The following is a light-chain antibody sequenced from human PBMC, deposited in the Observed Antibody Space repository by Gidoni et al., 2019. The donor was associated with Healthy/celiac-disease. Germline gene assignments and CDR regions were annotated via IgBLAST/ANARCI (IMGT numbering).Light chain of an antibody. CDR3: QQYGSSRT. J-gene: IGKJ1*01. Sequence: DIVLTQSPGTLSLSPGERATLSCRASQSVSSSYVACYQQKPGQAPRLLIYGASSRAPGSPDMFSGSGSGTDFTLTISRLEPEDFAVYYCQQYGSSRTFGQGTKLEIK. CDR1: QSVSSSY. CDR2: GAS. V-gene: IGKV3-20*01.